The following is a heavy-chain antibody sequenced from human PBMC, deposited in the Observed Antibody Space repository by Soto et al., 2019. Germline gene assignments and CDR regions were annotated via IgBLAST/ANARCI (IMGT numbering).Heavy chain of an antibody. Sequence: SETLSLTCTVSGGSISSYYWSWIRQPPGKGLEWIGYVYYSGSTNYNPSLKSRVTISVDTSKNQFSLKLSSVTAADTAVYYCARAYGGYADYWGQGALVTVSS. CDR1: GGSISSYY. CDR3: ARAYGGYADY. D-gene: IGHD5-12*01. V-gene: IGHV4-59*01. CDR2: VYYSGST. J-gene: IGHJ4*02.